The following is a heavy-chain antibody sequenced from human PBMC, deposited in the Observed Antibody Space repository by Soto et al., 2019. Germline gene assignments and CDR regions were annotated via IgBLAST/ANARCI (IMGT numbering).Heavy chain of an antibody. Sequence: ASETLSLTCTVSGGSVSSGNSYWSWIRQPPGKGLEWIGYIYYSGSATYNPSLKSRVTLSVDTSKNQFSLKLSSVTAADTAVYYCARHEPTGSRKNYFHYWGQGTLVTVSS. D-gene: IGHD1-26*01. CDR3: ARHEPTGSRKNYFHY. V-gene: IGHV4-61*01. CDR2: IYYSGSA. J-gene: IGHJ1*01. CDR1: GGSVSSGNSY.